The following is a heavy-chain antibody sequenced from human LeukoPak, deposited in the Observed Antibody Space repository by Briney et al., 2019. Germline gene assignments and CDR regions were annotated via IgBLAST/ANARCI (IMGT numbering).Heavy chain of an antibody. CDR3: ARFNWNYVGAWFDP. CDR1: GGSISSYY. CDR2: IYYSGST. V-gene: IGHV4-59*01. Sequence: PSETLSLTCTVSGGSISSYYWSWIRQPPGKGLEWIGYIYYSGSTNYNPSLKSRVTISVDTSKNQFSLKLSSVTAADTAVYYCARFNWNYVGAWFDPWGQGTLVTVFS. J-gene: IGHJ5*02. D-gene: IGHD1-7*01.